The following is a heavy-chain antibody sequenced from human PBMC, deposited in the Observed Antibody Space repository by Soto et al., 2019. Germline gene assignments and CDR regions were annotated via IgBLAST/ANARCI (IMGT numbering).Heavy chain of an antibody. Sequence: SETLSLTCTVSGGSISSYYWIWIRQPPGKGLEWIGYIYYSGSTNYNPSLKSRVTISVDTSKNQFSLKLSSVTAADTAVYYCARLGYCSSTSCYVLILDYWGQGTLVTVSS. CDR1: GGSISSYY. D-gene: IGHD2-2*01. V-gene: IGHV4-59*01. J-gene: IGHJ4*02. CDR3: ARLGYCSSTSCYVLILDY. CDR2: IYYSGST.